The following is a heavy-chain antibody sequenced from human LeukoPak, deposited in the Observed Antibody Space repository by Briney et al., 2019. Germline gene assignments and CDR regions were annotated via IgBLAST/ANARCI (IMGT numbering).Heavy chain of an antibody. Sequence: GESLKISCKGSGYSSTSYWIAWVRQMPGKGLEWMGIIYLSDSDARYSPSFQGQVTMSADKSISTAYLQWSNLKASDTAIYYCARSGGSGWYEGFDYWGQGTLVTVSS. V-gene: IGHV5-51*01. CDR2: IYLSDSDA. D-gene: IGHD6-19*01. J-gene: IGHJ4*02. CDR1: GYSSTSYW. CDR3: ARSGGSGWYEGFDY.